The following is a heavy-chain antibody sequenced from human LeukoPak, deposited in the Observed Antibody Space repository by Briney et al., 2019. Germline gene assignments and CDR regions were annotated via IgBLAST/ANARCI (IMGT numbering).Heavy chain of an antibody. D-gene: IGHD2-2*01. CDR2: ISASGGSTGGSGGST. CDR3: ASRGPYCSSISCYEY. V-gene: IGHV3-23*01. CDR1: GFTFNSYA. Sequence: AGGSLRLSCAASGFTFNSYAMSWVRQAPGKGLEWVSTISASGGSTGGSGGSTYYADSVKGRLTISRDKSKNTLFLQMNSLRAEDTAVYYCASRGPYCSSISCYEYWGQGTLVTVSS. J-gene: IGHJ4*02.